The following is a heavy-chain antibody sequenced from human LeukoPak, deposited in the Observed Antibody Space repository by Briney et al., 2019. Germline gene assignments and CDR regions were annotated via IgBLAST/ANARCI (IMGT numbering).Heavy chain of an antibody. Sequence: GGTLRLSCAASGFTFSSYGMSCVRQAPGKGLEWVANIKQDGNEKYYADSVKGRFTISRDNGKNSLDLQMNSLRADDTAVYYCARDTLGEGEDANYAVYYFDYWGQGTVVTVSS. V-gene: IGHV3-7*01. D-gene: IGHD4/OR15-4a*01. J-gene: IGHJ4*02. CDR3: ARDTLGEGEDANYAVYYFDY. CDR1: GFTFSSYG. CDR2: IKQDGNEK.